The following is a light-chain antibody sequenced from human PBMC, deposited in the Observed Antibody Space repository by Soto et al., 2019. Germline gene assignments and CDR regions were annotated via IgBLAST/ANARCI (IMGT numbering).Light chain of an antibody. CDR1: QAIGTD. Sequence: DIPMTQSPSSLSASIGDRITNTCRATQAIGTDLGWYQQKPGKAPKRLIYAASNLESGVPSRFSGAGSGTDFTLTISSLQPEDFATYYCLQHNTYPLSVGGGTNVEVK. V-gene: IGKV1-17*01. CDR2: AAS. J-gene: IGKJ4*01. CDR3: LQHNTYPLS.